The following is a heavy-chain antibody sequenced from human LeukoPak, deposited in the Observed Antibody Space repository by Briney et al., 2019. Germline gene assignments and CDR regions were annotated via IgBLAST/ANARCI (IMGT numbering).Heavy chain of an antibody. Sequence: PSETLSLTCTVSGGSISIISSSTYYWGWIRQAPGKGLEWIGSLYYGENSHYNPSLKSRATLSVDTSNNQFSLKLTSVTAADAAVYFCAIQLPTAAADTRGYFDYWGQGTVVTVSS. CDR1: GGSISIISSSTYY. V-gene: IGHV4-39*01. CDR3: AIQLPTAAADTRGYFDY. D-gene: IGHD6-25*01. J-gene: IGHJ4*02. CDR2: LYYGENS.